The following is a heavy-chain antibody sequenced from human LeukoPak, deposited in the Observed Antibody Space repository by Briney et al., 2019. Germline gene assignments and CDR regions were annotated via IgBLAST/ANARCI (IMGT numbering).Heavy chain of an antibody. Sequence: GGSLRLSCPASGFTFNSYAMSWVRQAPGKGLEWVSAISGSGRSTYYADSVKGRFTISRDNAKNSLYLQMNSLRAEDTAVYYCARADTIFGVVIDYWGQGTLVTVSS. CDR3: ARADTIFGVVIDY. J-gene: IGHJ4*02. D-gene: IGHD3-3*01. CDR1: GFTFNSYA. V-gene: IGHV3-23*01. CDR2: ISGSGRST.